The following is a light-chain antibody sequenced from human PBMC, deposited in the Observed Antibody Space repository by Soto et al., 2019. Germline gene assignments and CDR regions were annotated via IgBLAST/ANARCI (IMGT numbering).Light chain of an antibody. J-gene: IGKJ4*01. CDR3: QQYNAYPLN. CDR2: KAS. Sequence: DIQMTQSPSTLSASVGDRVTITCRASQSISPWLAWYQQKPGKAPKLLIYKASNLEGGVPSRFSGSGSGTEFTITISGLQPDDFATYYCQQYNAYPLNFGGGTTVEIK. V-gene: IGKV1-5*03. CDR1: QSISPW.